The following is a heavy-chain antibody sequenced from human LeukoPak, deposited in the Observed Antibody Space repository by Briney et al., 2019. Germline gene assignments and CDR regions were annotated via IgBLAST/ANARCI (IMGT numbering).Heavy chain of an antibody. CDR2: ISGSVGST. CDR3: AKDRICSGGSCYRLVYYFDY. V-gene: IGHV3-23*01. CDR1: GFTFSSYA. J-gene: IGHJ4*02. D-gene: IGHD2-15*01. Sequence: GGSLRLSCAASGFTFSSYAMSWVRQAPGKGLEWVSAISGSVGSTYYADSVKGRFTISRDNSKNTLYLQMNSLRAEDTAVYYCAKDRICSGGSCYRLVYYFDYWGQGTLVTVSS.